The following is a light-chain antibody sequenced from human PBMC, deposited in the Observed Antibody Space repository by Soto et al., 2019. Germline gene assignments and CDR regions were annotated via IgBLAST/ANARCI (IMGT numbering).Light chain of an antibody. V-gene: IGLV1-51*02. J-gene: IGLJ2*01. CDR1: SSNIGNNY. CDR2: ENN. CDR3: GTWDSNLSARV. Sequence: QSVLTQPPSVSAAPGQKVTISCSGSSSNIGNNYVSWYQQLPGTAPKLLIYENNKRPSGIPDRFSGSKSGTSATLGITGLQTGDEADYYCGTWDSNLSARVFGGGTKVTVL.